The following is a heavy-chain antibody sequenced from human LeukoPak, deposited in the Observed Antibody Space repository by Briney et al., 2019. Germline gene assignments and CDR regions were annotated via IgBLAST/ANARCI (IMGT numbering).Heavy chain of an antibody. V-gene: IGHV3-64*01. CDR3: ARGSDGVVYSGMDV. J-gene: IGHJ6*02. Sequence: PGGSLRLSCAASGFTFSSYAMHWVRQAPGKGLEYVSAISSNGGSTYYANSVKGRFTISRDNSKNTLYLQMGSLRAEGMAVYYCARGSDGVVYSGMDVWGQGTTVTVSS. D-gene: IGHD4-17*01. CDR2: ISSNGGST. CDR1: GFTFSSYA.